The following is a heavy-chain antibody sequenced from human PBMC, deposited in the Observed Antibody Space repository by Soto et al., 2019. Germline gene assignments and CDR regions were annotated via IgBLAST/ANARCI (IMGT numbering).Heavy chain of an antibody. V-gene: IGHV4-34*01. J-gene: IGHJ6*03. CDR3: ARRRGEYSSSSARWEYYYYMDV. D-gene: IGHD6-6*01. CDR1: GGSFSGYY. Sequence: SETLSLTCAVYGGSFSGYYWSWIRQPPGKGLEWIGEINHSGSTNYNPSLKSRVTISVDTSKNQFSLKLSSVTAADTAVYYCARRRGEYSSSSARWEYYYYMDVWGKGTTVTVSS. CDR2: INHSGST.